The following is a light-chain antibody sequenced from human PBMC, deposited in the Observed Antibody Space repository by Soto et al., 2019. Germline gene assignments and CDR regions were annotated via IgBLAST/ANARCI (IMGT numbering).Light chain of an antibody. V-gene: IGKV3-15*01. CDR3: QQYSNWPPLYT. J-gene: IGKJ2*01. Sequence: EIVMTQSPATLSVSPGERATLSFRASQSVSSYLAWYQHKPGLPPRLLIYDASPRATGIPERFSGSGSGTDFTLTISSLQSADFAVYYCQQYSNWPPLYTFGRGTKLELK. CDR1: QSVSSY. CDR2: DAS.